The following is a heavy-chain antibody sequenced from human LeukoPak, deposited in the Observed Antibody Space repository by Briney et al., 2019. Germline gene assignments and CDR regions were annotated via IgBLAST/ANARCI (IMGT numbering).Heavy chain of an antibody. CDR3: ARGRAYCSSTNCLVYYYYGMDV. Sequence: GASVKVSCKASGYTFTSYAMNWVRQAPGQGLEWMGWINTNTGNPTYVQGFTGRFVFSLDTSVSTAYLQISSLKAEDTAVFYCARGRAYCSSTNCLVYYYYGMDVWGQETTVTVSS. CDR1: GYTFTSYA. J-gene: IGHJ6*02. D-gene: IGHD2-2*01. CDR2: INTNTGNP. V-gene: IGHV7-4-1*02.